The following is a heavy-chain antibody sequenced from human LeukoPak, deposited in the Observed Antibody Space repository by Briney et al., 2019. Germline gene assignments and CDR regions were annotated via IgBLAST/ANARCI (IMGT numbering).Heavy chain of an antibody. V-gene: IGHV1-18*04. CDR3: ARLGAYSYGRNYFDY. D-gene: IGHD5-18*01. CDR1: GYTFTGYY. J-gene: IGHJ4*02. CDR2: ISAYNGNT. Sequence: GASVKVSCKASGYTFTGYYMHWVRQAPGQGLEWMGWISAYNGNTNYAQKLQGRVTMTTDTSTSTAYMELRSLRSDDTAVYYCARLGAYSYGRNYFDYWGQGTLVTVSS.